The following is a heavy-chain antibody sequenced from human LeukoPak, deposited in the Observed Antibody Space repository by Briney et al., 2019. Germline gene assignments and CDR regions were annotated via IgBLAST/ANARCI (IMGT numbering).Heavy chain of an antibody. CDR1: GGSFSGYY. CDR3: ARGNPPDMVRETFDY. J-gene: IGHJ4*02. D-gene: IGHD3-10*01. CDR2: INDSGSN. V-gene: IGHV4-34*01. Sequence: SETLSLTCAVYGGSFSGYYWGWIRQPPGKGLEWIGEINDSGSNNYNPSLKSRVTISVDTSKNQFSLKLSSVTAADTAVYYCARGNPPDMVRETFDYWGQGTLVTVSS.